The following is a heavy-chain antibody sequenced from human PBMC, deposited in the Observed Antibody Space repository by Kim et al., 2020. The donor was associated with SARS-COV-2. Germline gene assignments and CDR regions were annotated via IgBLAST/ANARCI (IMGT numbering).Heavy chain of an antibody. V-gene: IGHV3-74*01. J-gene: IGHJ6*02. CDR2: INSDGSST. CDR1: GFTFSSYW. D-gene: IGHD3-3*01. Sequence: GGSLRLSCAASGFTFSSYWMHWVRQAPGKGLVWVSRINSDGSSTSYADSVKGRFTISRDNAKNTLYLQMNSLRAEDTAVYYCAREFNDFWSGYLHRDFYGMDVWGQGTTVTVSS. CDR3: AREFNDFWSGYLHRDFYGMDV.